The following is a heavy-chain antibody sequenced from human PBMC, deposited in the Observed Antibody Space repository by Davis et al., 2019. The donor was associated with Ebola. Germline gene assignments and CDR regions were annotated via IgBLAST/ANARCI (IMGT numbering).Heavy chain of an antibody. D-gene: IGHD2-15*01. J-gene: IGHJ6*02. Sequence: SVKVSCKASGGTFSSYAISWVRQAPGQGLERMGGILPMVGKPKYAQKFRGRITIMADESTSTAYMELSSLTSEDTAVYYCASRRTATKGYYYYGMEVWGQGTTVTVSS. CDR1: GGTFSSYA. CDR2: ILPMVGKP. CDR3: ASRRTATKGYYYYGMEV. V-gene: IGHV1-69*13.